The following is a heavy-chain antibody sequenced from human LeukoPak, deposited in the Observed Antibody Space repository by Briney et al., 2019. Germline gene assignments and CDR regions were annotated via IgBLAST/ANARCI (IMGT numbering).Heavy chain of an antibody. CDR3: ARRRLRYFDWVPYHY. Sequence: SETLSLTCTVSGGSISSSSYYWGWIRQPPGKGLEWIGSIYYSGSTYYNPSLKSRVTISVDTSKNQFSLKLSPVTAADTAVYYCARRRLRYFDWVPYHYWGQGTLVTVSS. D-gene: IGHD3-9*01. V-gene: IGHV4-39*07. CDR2: IYYSGST. J-gene: IGHJ4*02. CDR1: GGSISSSSYY.